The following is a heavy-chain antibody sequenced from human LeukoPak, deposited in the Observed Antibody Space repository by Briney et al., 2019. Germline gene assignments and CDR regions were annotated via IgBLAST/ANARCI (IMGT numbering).Heavy chain of an antibody. CDR2: ISGSGGST. J-gene: IGHJ4*02. CDR1: GFTFSDYY. D-gene: IGHD1-26*01. CDR3: AKSGLPWGRRKWELRKDYFDY. Sequence: GGSLRLSCAASGFTFSDYYMSWIRQAPGKGLEWVSAISGSGGSTYYADSVKGRFTISRDNSKNTLYLQMNSLRAEDTAVYYCAKSGLPWGRRKWELRKDYFDYWGQGTLVTVSS. V-gene: IGHV3-23*01.